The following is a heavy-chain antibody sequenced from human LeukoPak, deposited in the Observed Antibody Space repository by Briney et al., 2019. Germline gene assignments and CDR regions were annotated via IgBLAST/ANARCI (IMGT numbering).Heavy chain of an antibody. V-gene: IGHV3-30*02. CDR1: GFTFSNYG. CDR2: IRSDGSNT. Sequence: GGSLRLSCAASGFTFSNYGMHWVRQAPAKGLEWVAFIRSDGSNTYYTDSVKGRFTISRDNSKNTLYLQMNSLRAEDTAVYYCAKLQSSSRWSGGFDYWGQGTLVTVSS. J-gene: IGHJ4*02. CDR3: AKLQSSSRWSGGFDY. D-gene: IGHD6-13*01.